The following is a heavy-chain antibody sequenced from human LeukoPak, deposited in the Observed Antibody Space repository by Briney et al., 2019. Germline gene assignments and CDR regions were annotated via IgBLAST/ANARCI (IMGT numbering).Heavy chain of an antibody. D-gene: IGHD3-3*01. Sequence: PGGSLRLSCAASRFSFSNHSMNWVGQAPGKGLEWVSYISNSGSAKYYAASVKGRFTISRDNGKNSLYLQMNSLRAEDTAVYYCARMSGSRLPGNWGQGTLVTVSS. CDR1: RFSFSNHS. J-gene: IGHJ4*02. CDR2: ISNSGSAK. CDR3: ARMSGSRLPGN. V-gene: IGHV3-48*01.